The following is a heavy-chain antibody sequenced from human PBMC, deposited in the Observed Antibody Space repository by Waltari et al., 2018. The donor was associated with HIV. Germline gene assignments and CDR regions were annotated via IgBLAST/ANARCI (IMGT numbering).Heavy chain of an antibody. CDR3: ARARYCSSISCSYFDD. CDR1: GLSLSGFW. D-gene: IGHD2-2*01. CDR2: IKEDGSEK. Sequence: EVKLVESGGGLVQFGGSLRLLWSVVGLSLSGFWMSWARQAPGKGLEWVANIKEDGSEKYYVDSVKGRFTISRDNAKNSLYLQMNSLRAEDTAMYYCARARYCSSISCSYFDDWGQGTLVTVSS. V-gene: IGHV3-7*01. J-gene: IGHJ4*02.